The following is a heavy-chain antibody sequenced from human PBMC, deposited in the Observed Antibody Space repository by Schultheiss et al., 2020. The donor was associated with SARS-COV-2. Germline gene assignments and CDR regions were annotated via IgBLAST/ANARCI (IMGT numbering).Heavy chain of an antibody. Sequence: GGSLRLSCAASGFTFDDYAMHWVRQAPGKGLEWVSGISWNSGSIGYADSVKGRFTISRDNAKNSLYLQMNSLRAEDTALYYCAKSGYSSSDRYYFDYWGQGTLVTVSS. V-gene: IGHV3-9*01. D-gene: IGHD6-13*01. CDR1: GFTFDDYA. CDR3: AKSGYSSSDRYYFDY. J-gene: IGHJ4*02. CDR2: ISWNSGSI.